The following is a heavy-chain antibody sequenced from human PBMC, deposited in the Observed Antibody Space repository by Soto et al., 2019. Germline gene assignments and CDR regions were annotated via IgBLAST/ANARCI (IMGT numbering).Heavy chain of an antibody. CDR2: IYSGGST. CDR3: SRGARRGNLYYYYCGMDV. Sequence: EVQLVESGGGLIQPGGSLRLSCAASGFTVSSNYMSWVRQAPGKGLEWVSVIYSGGSTYYADSVKGRYTISRDNSKNTLYLQMNSLRAEDTAVYYCSRGARRGNLYYYYCGMDVWGQGTTVTVSS. V-gene: IGHV3-53*01. D-gene: IGHD3-10*01. J-gene: IGHJ6*02. CDR1: GFTVSSNY.